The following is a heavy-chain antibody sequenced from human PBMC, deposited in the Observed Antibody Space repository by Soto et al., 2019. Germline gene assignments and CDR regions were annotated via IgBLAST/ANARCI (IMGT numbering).Heavy chain of an antibody. CDR2: ISYSETT. CDR1: GGSVSDYY. D-gene: IGHD3-9*01. V-gene: IGHV4-59*02. Sequence: PSETLSLTCSVSGGSVSDYYWSWIRQPPGKGLEWIGHISYSETTNYNPSLKGRVTISLDTSRSQFSLRLSSVTAADTAVYYCASALSLTGSYWSIYHWGQGTLVTVSS. J-gene: IGHJ5*02. CDR3: ASALSLTGSYWSIYH.